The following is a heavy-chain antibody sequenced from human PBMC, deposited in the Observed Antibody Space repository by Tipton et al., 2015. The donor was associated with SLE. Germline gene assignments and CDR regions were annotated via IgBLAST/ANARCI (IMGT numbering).Heavy chain of an antibody. J-gene: IGHJ6*02. Sequence: TLSLTCAVYGGSFSGYYWSWIRQPPGKGLEWIGYIYYSGSTNYNPSLKSRVTISVDTSKNQFSLKLSSVTAADTAVYYCARRWLVLYYYYGMDVWGQGTTVTVSS. D-gene: IGHD6-19*01. CDR3: ARRWLVLYYYYGMDV. V-gene: IGHV4-59*01. CDR1: GGSFSGYY. CDR2: IYYSGST.